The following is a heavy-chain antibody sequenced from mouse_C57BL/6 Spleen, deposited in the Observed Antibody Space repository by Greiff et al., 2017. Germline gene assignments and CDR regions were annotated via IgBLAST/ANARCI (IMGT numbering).Heavy chain of an antibody. CDR1: GYTFTSYD. CDR3: ARGHYYGSSNWYFDV. V-gene: IGHV1-85*01. CDR2: IYPRDGST. J-gene: IGHJ1*03. D-gene: IGHD1-1*01. Sequence: SGPELVKPGASVKLSCKASGYTFTSYDINWVKQRPGQGLEWIGWIYPRDGSTKYNEKFKGKATLTVDTSSSTAYMELHSLTSEDSAVYFCARGHYYGSSNWYFDVWGTGTTVTVSS.